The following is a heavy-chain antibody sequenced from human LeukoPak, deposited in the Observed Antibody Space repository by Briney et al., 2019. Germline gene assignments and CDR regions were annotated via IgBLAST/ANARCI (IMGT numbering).Heavy chain of an antibody. D-gene: IGHD3-10*01. CDR3: ARHLNNEGSHPRWFGELLLDPWFDP. CDR2: IYYSGST. CDR1: GGSISSSSYY. Sequence: SETLSLTCTVSGGSISSSSYYWGWIRQPPGKGLEWIGSIYYSGSTYYNPSLKSRVTISVDTSKNQFSLKLSSVTAADTAVYYCARHLNNEGSHPRWFGELLLDPWFDPWGQGTLVTVSS. J-gene: IGHJ5*02. V-gene: IGHV4-39*01.